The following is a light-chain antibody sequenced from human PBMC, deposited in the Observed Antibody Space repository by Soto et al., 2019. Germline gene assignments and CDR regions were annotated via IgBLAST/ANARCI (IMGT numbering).Light chain of an antibody. Sequence: EIVLTQSPGTLSLSPGERATLSCRASESVSSSILAWYQQRPGQAPRLLMYGASSRATGISDRFSGSGSGTDFTLTISRLDPEDFAVYYCQQYDSSSFTFGPGTKVDI. CDR3: QQYDSSSFT. V-gene: IGKV3-20*01. CDR2: GAS. CDR1: ESVSSSI. J-gene: IGKJ3*01.